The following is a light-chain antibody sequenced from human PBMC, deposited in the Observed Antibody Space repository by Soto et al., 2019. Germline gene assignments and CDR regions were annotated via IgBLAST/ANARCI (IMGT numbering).Light chain of an antibody. CDR1: SSDVGTYNY. CDR3: SSYTSSRTVV. Sequence: QSVLTQPASVSGSPGQSITISCSGTSSDVGTYNYVSWYQQHPGKVPKLMIYDVSNRPSGVSDRFSGSKSGNTASLTISGLQAEDEADYYCSSYTSSRTVVFGGGTKLTVL. V-gene: IGLV2-14*01. CDR2: DVS. J-gene: IGLJ2*01.